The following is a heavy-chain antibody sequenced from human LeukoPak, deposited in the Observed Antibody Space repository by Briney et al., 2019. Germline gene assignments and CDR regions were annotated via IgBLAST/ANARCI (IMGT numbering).Heavy chain of an antibody. V-gene: IGHV3-21*01. CDR1: GFTFSSYS. CDR3: ARLRAFDAFDI. J-gene: IGHJ3*02. CDR2: ISSSSSYI. Sequence: GGSLRLSCAASGFTFSSYSMNWVRQAPGKGLEWVSSISSSSSYIYYADSVKGRFTISRDNAKNSLYLQMNSLRAEDTAVYYCARLRAFDAFDIWGQGTMVTVSS.